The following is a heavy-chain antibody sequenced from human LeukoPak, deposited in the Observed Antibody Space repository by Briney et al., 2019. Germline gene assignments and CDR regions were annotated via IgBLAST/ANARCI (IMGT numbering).Heavy chain of an antibody. CDR2: ISADEGNT. CDR1: GYTFTRYG. J-gene: IGHJ4*02. D-gene: IGHD2-2*01. Sequence: ASVKVSCKTSGYTFTRYGISWVRQAPGQGLEWMGWISADEGNTKYAQKVQGRVSMTTDTSTSTAYMELRSLRSDDTAVYYCARDNAIIPAEIADYWGQGTQVTVAS. V-gene: IGHV1-18*01. CDR3: ARDNAIIPAEIADY.